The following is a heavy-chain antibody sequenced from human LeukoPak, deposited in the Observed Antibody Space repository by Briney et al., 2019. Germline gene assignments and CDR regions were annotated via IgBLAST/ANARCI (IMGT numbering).Heavy chain of an antibody. D-gene: IGHD6-6*01. J-gene: IGHJ4*02. CDR3: ARFGFIAARRFDY. CDR1: GGSISSYY. Sequence: SETLSLTCTVSGGSISSYYWSWIRQPPGKGLEWIGYIYYSGSTNYNPSLKSRVTISVDTSKNQFSLKLSSVTAADTAVYYCARFGFIAARRFDYWGQGTLVTVSS. V-gene: IGHV4-59*12. CDR2: IYYSGST.